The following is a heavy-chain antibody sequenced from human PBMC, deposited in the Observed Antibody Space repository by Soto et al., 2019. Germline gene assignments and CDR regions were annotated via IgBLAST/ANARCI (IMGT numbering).Heavy chain of an antibody. V-gene: IGHV1-3*01. CDR1: GYTFTSYA. CDR3: AIGSGLTYFDY. D-gene: IGHD3-10*01. CDR2: INAGNGNT. Sequence: QVQLVQSGAEVKEPGASVKVSCKASGYTFTSYAMHWVRQAPGQRLEWMGWINAGNGNTKYSQKFQGRVTITRDTSASTAYMVLSSLRSEDTAVYYCAIGSGLTYFDYWGQGTLVTVSS. J-gene: IGHJ4*02.